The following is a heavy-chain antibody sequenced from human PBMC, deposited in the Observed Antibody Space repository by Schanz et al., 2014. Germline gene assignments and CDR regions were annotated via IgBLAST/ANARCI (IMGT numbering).Heavy chain of an antibody. Sequence: QVQLVQSGGEVKTPGASVKVSCKASGYTFTRSGISWVRQAPGQGLEWMGRISPNSGDTHSAQKFQGRVTMTWDRSISTANMELSRLRSDDTAVYYCARGLVRYFAYWGQGTLVTVSS. CDR1: GYTFTRSG. J-gene: IGHJ4*02. CDR3: ARGLVRYFAY. D-gene: IGHD2-8*02. V-gene: IGHV1-2*06. CDR2: ISPNSGDT.